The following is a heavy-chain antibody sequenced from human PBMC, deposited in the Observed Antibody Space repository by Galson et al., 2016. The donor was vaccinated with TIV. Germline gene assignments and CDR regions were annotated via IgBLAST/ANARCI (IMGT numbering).Heavy chain of an antibody. CDR1: GYTFTSYG. CDR2: ISTYNGNT. Sequence: SVKVSCKASGYTFTSYGFGWVRQAPGQGLEWMGWISTYNGNTNYAQKFQGRVTLTTETSTSTASMELRGLTSDDTAMHYCARAEDTWNDVPFDYWGQGTLVTVSS. CDR3: ARAEDTWNDVPFDY. J-gene: IGHJ4*02. V-gene: IGHV1-18*01. D-gene: IGHD1-1*01.